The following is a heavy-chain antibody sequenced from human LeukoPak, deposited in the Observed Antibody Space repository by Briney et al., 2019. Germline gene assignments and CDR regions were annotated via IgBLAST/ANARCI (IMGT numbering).Heavy chain of an antibody. CDR1: GFTFSTYS. V-gene: IGHV3-48*01. D-gene: IGHD2-2*01. Sequence: PGGSLRLSCAASGFTFSTYSMTWVRQAPGKGLEWISYISSSSDTTLYADSVKGRFTISRDNAKNSLYLQMNRLGAEDTAVFYCARHYCTTTTCSSGAFDYWGQGTLVTVSS. CDR2: ISSSSDTT. CDR3: ARHYCTTTTCSSGAFDY. J-gene: IGHJ4*02.